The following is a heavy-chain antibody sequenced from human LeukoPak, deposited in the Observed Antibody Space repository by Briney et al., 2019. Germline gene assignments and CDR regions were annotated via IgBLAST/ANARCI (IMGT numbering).Heavy chain of an antibody. V-gene: IGHV4-59*01. D-gene: IGHD4-17*01. J-gene: IGHJ4*01. CDR2: IYYSGGT. CDR1: VGSINGYM. CDR3: ERDKGDYELVY. Sequence: SWTLSLTCTCSVGSINGYMWSGIRQPPGKELEWIGDIYYSGGTTYNPSLKTRVTISVETFKNQCSPKLSSVTAADTAVYSCERDKGDYELVYRGPGTMVT.